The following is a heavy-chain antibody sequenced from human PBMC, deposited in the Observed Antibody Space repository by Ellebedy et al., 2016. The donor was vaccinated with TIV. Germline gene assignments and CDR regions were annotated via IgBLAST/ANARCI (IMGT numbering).Heavy chain of an antibody. CDR2: ISSSGTYI. CDR3: ASPLEMTTILAFDY. J-gene: IGHJ4*02. Sequence: GESLKISCAASGFTFSSYSMNWVRQAPGKGLEWVSCISSSGTYIYYADSVKGRFTISRDNSKNTLYLQMNSLRAEDTAVYYCASPLEMTTILAFDYWGQGTLVIVSS. CDR1: GFTFSSYS. V-gene: IGHV3-21*01. D-gene: IGHD5-24*01.